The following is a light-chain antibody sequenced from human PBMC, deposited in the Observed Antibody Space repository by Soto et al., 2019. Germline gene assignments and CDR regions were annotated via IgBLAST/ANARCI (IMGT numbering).Light chain of an antibody. CDR1: QSVSSSY. V-gene: IGKV3-20*01. CDR3: QQYGSSPLT. CDR2: GAS. J-gene: IGKJ4*01. Sequence: EIVLTQSPGTLSLSPVSRATLSCRASQSVSSSYLAWYQQKPGQAPRLLIYGASSRATGIPDRFSGSGSGTDFTLTISRLEPEDFAVYYCQQYGSSPLTFGGGTKVDIK.